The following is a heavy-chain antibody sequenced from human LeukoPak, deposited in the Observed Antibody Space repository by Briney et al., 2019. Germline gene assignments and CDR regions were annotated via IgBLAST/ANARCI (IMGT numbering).Heavy chain of an antibody. CDR1: GFTFSSFA. Sequence: GGSLRLSCAASGFTFSSFAMSWVRKAPGKGREWVSIISGSGDSTYYADSVKGRFTISRDNSKSTLYLQINNLRAEDTAVYYCARGDGLWFGELFTYWGQGTPVTVSS. D-gene: IGHD3-10*01. J-gene: IGHJ4*02. CDR2: ISGSGDST. CDR3: ARGDGLWFGELFTY. V-gene: IGHV3-23*01.